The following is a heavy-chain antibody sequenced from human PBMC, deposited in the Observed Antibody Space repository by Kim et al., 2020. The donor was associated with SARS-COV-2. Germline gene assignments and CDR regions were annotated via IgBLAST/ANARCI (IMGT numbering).Heavy chain of an antibody. CDR1: GGSISSYY. D-gene: IGHD4-17*01. V-gene: IGHV4-59*13. CDR2: IYYSGST. CDR3: ARDRYYGGYDY. Sequence: SETLSLTCTVSGGSISSYYWSWIRQPPGKGLEWIGYIYYSGSTNYNPSLKSRVTISVDTPKNQFSLKPSSVTAADTAVYYCARDRYYGGYDYWGQGTLVT. J-gene: IGHJ4*02.